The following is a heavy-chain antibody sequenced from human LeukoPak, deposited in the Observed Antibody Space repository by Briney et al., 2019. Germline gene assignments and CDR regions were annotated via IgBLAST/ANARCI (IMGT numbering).Heavy chain of an antibody. CDR1: GFTFSDYY. V-gene: IGHV3-11*01. CDR3: ARAFARSPPRY. J-gene: IGHJ4*02. Sequence: GGSLRLSCAASGFTFSDYYMSWIRQAPGKGLEWVSYISSSGSTTYYADSVKGRFTISRDNSKNTLYLQMNSLRAEDTAVYYCARAFARSPPRYWGQGTLVTVSS. CDR2: ISSSGSTT.